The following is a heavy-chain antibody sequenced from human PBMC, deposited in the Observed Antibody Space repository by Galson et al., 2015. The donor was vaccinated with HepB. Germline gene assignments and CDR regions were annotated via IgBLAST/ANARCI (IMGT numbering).Heavy chain of an antibody. Sequence: QSGAEVKKPGESLKISCKTSGYSFVNYWIAWVRQMPGKGPEFMGIIYPDDSDTNYSPSFEGHVVISVDKSINTAYLSWTSLKASDTATYFCARQNNWNEDFDYWGQGTLVTVSS. CDR3: ARQNNWNEDFDY. J-gene: IGHJ4*02. V-gene: IGHV5-51*01. D-gene: IGHD1-20*01. CDR2: IYPDDSDT. CDR1: GYSFVNYW.